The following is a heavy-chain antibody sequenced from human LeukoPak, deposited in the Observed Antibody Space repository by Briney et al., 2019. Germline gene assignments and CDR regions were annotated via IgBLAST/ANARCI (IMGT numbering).Heavy chain of an antibody. CDR1: GGTFSSYA. Sequence: ASVKVSCKASGGTFSSYAISWVRQAPGQGLEWMGGIIPIFGTANYAQKFQGRVTITADESTSTAYMELSSLRSEDTAVYYCARAPIVVVPAAFGWFDPWGQGTLVTVSS. D-gene: IGHD2-2*01. CDR2: IIPIFGTA. V-gene: IGHV1-69*13. CDR3: ARAPIVVVPAAFGWFDP. J-gene: IGHJ5*02.